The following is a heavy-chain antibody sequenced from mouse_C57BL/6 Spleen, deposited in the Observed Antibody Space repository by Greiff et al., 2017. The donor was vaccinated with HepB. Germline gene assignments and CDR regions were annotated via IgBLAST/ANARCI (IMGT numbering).Heavy chain of an antibody. J-gene: IGHJ2*01. CDR2: IHPNSGST. D-gene: IGHD1-1*01. Sequence: QVQLQQPGAELVKPGASVKLSCKASGYTFTSYWMHWVKQRPGQGLEWIGMIHPNSGSTNYNEKFKSKATLTVDKSSSTAYMQLSSLTSEDSAVYDCARLNYYGSSYLDYWGQGTTLTVSS. V-gene: IGHV1-64*01. CDR3: ARLNYYGSSYLDY. CDR1: GYTFTSYW.